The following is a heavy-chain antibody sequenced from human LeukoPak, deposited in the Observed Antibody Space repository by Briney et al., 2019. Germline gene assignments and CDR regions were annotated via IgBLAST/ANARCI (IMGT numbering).Heavy chain of an antibody. J-gene: IGHJ6*03. CDR3: AKDEVVPAASSLYYYYYYYMDV. Sequence: GGSLRLSCAASGFTFSSYGMHWVRQAPGKGLEGVAFIRYDGSNKYYADSVKGRFTISRDNSKNTLYLQMNSLRAEDTAVYYCAKDEVVPAASSLYYYYYYYMDVWGKGTTVTISS. CDR2: IRYDGSNK. D-gene: IGHD2-2*01. CDR1: GFTFSSYG. V-gene: IGHV3-30*02.